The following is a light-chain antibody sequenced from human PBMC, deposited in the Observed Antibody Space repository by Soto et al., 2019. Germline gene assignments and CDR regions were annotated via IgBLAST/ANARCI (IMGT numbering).Light chain of an antibody. V-gene: IGLV2-14*03. CDR3: SSYTTTSTLYV. CDR2: DVS. J-gene: IGLJ1*01. CDR1: SSDVGAYNY. Sequence: QSALTQPASVSGSPGQSITISCSGTSSDVGAYNYVSWYQQHPGKAPKLMISDVSNRPSGVSHRFSGSKSGNTASLTISGLQAEDEADYYCSSYTTTSTLYVIGTGTKLTVL.